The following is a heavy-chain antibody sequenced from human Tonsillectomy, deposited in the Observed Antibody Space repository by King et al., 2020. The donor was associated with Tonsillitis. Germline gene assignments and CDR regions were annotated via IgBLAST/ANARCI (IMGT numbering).Heavy chain of an antibody. CDR1: GFTFSDYY. Sequence: VQLVESGGGLVKPGGSLRLSCAASGFTFSDYYMSWIRQAPGKGLEWVSYISSSGSTIYYTDSVKGRFTISRDNAKNSLYLQMNSLRAEDTAVYYCAKYDCCCYYFRQVRAGLFDPWGQGTLVTVSS. CDR2: ISSSGSTI. D-gene: IGHD3-22*01. CDR3: AKYDCCCYYFRQVRAGLFDP. J-gene: IGHJ5*02. V-gene: IGHV3-11*01.